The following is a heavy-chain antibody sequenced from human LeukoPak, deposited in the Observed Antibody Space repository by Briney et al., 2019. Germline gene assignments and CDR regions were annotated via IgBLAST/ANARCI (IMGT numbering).Heavy chain of an antibody. V-gene: IGHV3-13*01. CDR1: GFTFSSFD. D-gene: IGHD1-1*01. Sequence: GGSLRLSCAASGFTFSSFDMHWVRQPTGQGLEWVSTIGTASDTYYPGSVEGRFTLSRDDAKNSLYLQMNSLTAGDTAVYYCARGPPRGKYFYMDVWGKGTTVTVPS. CDR3: ARGPPRGKYFYMDV. J-gene: IGHJ6*03. CDR2: IGTASDT.